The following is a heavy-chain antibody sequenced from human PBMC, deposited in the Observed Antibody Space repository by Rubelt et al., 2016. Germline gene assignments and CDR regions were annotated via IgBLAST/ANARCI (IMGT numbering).Heavy chain of an antibody. CDR2: ISYDGSNK. Sequence: GFTFSSYAMHWVRQAPGKGLEWVAVISYDGSNKYYADSVKGRFTISRDNSKNTLYLQMNSLRAEDTAGYYCARSGYSYGYYYYYGMDVWGQGTTVTVSS. D-gene: IGHD5-18*01. V-gene: IGHV3-30*04. CDR3: ARSGYSYGYYYYYGMDV. CDR1: GFTFSSYA. J-gene: IGHJ6*02.